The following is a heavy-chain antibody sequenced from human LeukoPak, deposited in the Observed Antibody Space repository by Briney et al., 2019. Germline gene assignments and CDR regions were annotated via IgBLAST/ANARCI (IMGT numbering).Heavy chain of an antibody. CDR3: ARVYYGSGSYTAQGFDP. Sequence: GESLKISCKGSGYSFTSYWIGWVRQMPGKGLEWMGIIYPGDSDTRYSPSFQGQVTISADKSFSTAYLQWSSLKASDTAMYYCARVYYGSGSYTAQGFDPWGQGTLVTVPS. V-gene: IGHV5-51*01. CDR1: GYSFTSYW. D-gene: IGHD3-10*01. CDR2: IYPGDSDT. J-gene: IGHJ5*02.